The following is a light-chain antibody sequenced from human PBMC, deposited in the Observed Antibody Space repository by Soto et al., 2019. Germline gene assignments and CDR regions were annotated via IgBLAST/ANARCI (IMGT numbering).Light chain of an antibody. J-gene: IGLJ1*01. Sequence: QSVLTQPPSASGSPGQSVTISCTGTSSDVGGHDLVSWYQQHPGKAPTLIIYEVTKRPSGVPDRFSGSKSANSASLTVSGLQAEDEADCYCSSYAGNNNPYVFGTGTKVTVL. CDR1: SSDVGGHDL. CDR2: EVT. V-gene: IGLV2-8*01. CDR3: SSYAGNNNPYV.